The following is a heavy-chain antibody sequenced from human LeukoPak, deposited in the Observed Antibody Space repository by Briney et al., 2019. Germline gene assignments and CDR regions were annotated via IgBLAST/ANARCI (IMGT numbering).Heavy chain of an antibody. CDR3: ARSHVDTALKVRKNFDY. D-gene: IGHD5-18*01. J-gene: IGHJ4*02. CDR1: GYTFTGYY. Sequence: ASVKVSCKASGYTFTGYYLHRVRQAPGQGLEWMGWINPNSGGTNYAQKFQGRVTMTRDTSISTAYMELSRLRSDDTAVYYCARSHVDTALKVRKNFDYWGQGTLVTVSS. CDR2: INPNSGGT. V-gene: IGHV1-2*02.